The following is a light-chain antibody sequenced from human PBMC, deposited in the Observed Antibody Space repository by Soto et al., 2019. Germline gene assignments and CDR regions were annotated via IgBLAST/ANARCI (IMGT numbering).Light chain of an antibody. CDR2: AAS. J-gene: IGKJ2*01. CDR1: QGISSW. CDR3: QQANSFPHT. V-gene: IGKV1-12*01. Sequence: DIQMTQPPSSVSASVGDRVTITCRACQGISSWLAWDQQKPGKAPKLLTYAASSLQSGVPSRFSGGSSGTYSTNTSSSLQPEDFATYYCQQANSFPHTFGQGTKLEIK.